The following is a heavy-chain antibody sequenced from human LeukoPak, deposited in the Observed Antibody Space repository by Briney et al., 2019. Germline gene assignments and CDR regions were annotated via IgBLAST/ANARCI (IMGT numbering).Heavy chain of an antibody. V-gene: IGHV3-30*18. J-gene: IGHJ4*02. CDR1: RFTFRSYG. CDR3: ANGGIVVATTGY. CDR2: ISNDGNNK. Sequence: PGGSLRLSCAASRFTFRSYGMHWVRQAPGKGLDWVAVISNDGNNKYYAESVKGRFTISRDNSKNTLYLQMNSLRAEDTAVYYCANGGIVVATTGYWGQGTLVTVSS. D-gene: IGHD6-19*01.